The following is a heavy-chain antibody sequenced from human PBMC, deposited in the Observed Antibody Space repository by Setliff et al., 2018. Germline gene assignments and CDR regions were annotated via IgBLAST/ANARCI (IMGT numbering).Heavy chain of an antibody. CDR1: GFTFSTYA. V-gene: IGHV3-30*01. D-gene: IGHD7-27*01. CDR2: VSYDGRNK. J-gene: IGHJ3*02. CDR3: AKLGIDDFDI. Sequence: SGGSLRLSCAASGFTFSTYAIHWVRQGPGKGLEWVAIVSYDGRNKYYADSVKGRFTISRDNSKNTVSLQMNSLRPEDTAVYYCAKLGIDDFDIWGQGTMVTVSS.